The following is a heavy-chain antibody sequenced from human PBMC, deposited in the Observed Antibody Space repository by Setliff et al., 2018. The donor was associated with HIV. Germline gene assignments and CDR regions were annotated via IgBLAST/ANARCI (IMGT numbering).Heavy chain of an antibody. Sequence: ASVKVSCKAPGGTFSTYGITWVRQAPGQGLEWMGMTIIGTPNYAQEFQGRVTITTDEAANTAYMQLRNLKFGDTATYYCARVVLAPGPPYFDYWGQGTLVTVSS. V-gene: IGHV1-69*05. CDR3: ARVVLAPGPPYFDY. CDR2: MTIIGTP. J-gene: IGHJ4*02. D-gene: IGHD3-16*01. CDR1: GGTFSTYG.